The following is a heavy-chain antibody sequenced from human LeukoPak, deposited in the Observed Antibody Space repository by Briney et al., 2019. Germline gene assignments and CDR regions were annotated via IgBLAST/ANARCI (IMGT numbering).Heavy chain of an antibody. V-gene: IGHV1-8*01. J-gene: IGHJ5*02. CDR1: GYIFTSYD. D-gene: IGHD3-3*01. CDR2: MNPNSGNT. Sequence: ASVKVSCKASGYIFTSYDINWVRQATGQGLEWMGWMNPNSGNTGYAQKFQGRVTMTRNTSISTAYMELSSLRSEDTAVYYCARVPLAGFWSDYYRNWFDPWGQGTLVTVSS. CDR3: ARVPLAGFWSDYYRNWFDP.